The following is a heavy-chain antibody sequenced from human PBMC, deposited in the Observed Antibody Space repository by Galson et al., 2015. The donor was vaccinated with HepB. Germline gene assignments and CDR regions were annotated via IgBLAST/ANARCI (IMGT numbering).Heavy chain of an antibody. D-gene: IGHD1-1*01. CDR3: AKDGAWNDETGDFDY. Sequence: SLRLSCAASGFTFSSYGMHWVRQAPGKGLEWVAFIRYDGSNKYYADSVKGRFTISRDNSKNTLYLQMNSLRAEDTAVYYCAKDGAWNDETGDFDYWGQGTLVTVSS. J-gene: IGHJ4*02. CDR2: IRYDGSNK. V-gene: IGHV3-30*02. CDR1: GFTFSSYG.